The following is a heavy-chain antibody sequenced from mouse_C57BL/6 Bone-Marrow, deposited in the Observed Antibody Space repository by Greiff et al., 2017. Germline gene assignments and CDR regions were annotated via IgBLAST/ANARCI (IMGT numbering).Heavy chain of an antibody. CDR3: AGGGYDYAWFAY. J-gene: IGHJ3*01. D-gene: IGHD2-4*01. CDR2: IYPYDSGT. Sequence: QVQLQQPGAELVRPGSSVKLSCKASGYTFTSYWMDWVKQRPGQGLEWIGNIYPYDSGTHYNQKFKDKATLTVDKSSSTAYMQLSSLTSEDSAVYYCAGGGYDYAWFAYWGQGTLATVSA. CDR1: GYTFTSYW. V-gene: IGHV1-61*01.